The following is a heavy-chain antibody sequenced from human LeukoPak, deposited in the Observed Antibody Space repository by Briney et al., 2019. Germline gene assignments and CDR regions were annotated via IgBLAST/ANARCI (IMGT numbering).Heavy chain of an antibody. D-gene: IGHD6-13*01. CDR1: GFTVSSNY. V-gene: IGHV3-53*01. J-gene: IGHJ4*02. Sequence: GGSLRLSCAASGFTVSSNYMSWVRQAPGKGLEWVSVIYSGGSTYYADSVKGRFTISRDNSKNTLYLQMNSLRAEDTAVYYCARGSRMAAAGHFDYWGQGTLVTVSS. CDR3: ARGSRMAAAGHFDY. CDR2: IYSGGST.